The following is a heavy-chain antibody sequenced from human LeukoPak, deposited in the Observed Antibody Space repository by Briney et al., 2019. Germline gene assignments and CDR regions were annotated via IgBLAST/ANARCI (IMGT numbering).Heavy chain of an antibody. CDR3: ARIVPDSSGYWYYFDY. D-gene: IGHD3-22*01. V-gene: IGHV4-30-2*01. CDR1: GGSISSGGYS. J-gene: IGHJ4*02. Sequence: SETLSLTCVVSGGSISSGGYSWSWIRQPPGKGLEWIGYIYHSGSTYYNPSLKSRVTISVDRSKNQFSLKLSSVTAADTAVYYCARIVPDSSGYWYYFDYWGQGTLVTVSS. CDR2: IYHSGST.